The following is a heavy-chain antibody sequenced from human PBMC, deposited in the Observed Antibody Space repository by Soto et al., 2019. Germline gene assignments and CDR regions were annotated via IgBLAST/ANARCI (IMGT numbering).Heavy chain of an antibody. J-gene: IGHJ6*02. V-gene: IGHV3-9*01. Sequence: DVQLVESGGGLVQPGRSLRLSCAASGFTFDDYAMHWVRQPPGKGLEWVSGITWNSGTIGYADSVKGRFTISRDNGKNSLYLQMNSLRPEDTALYYCAKEHYGSAIYGMDVWGQGTTVTVAS. CDR1: GFTFDDYA. CDR3: AKEHYGSAIYGMDV. D-gene: IGHD3-10*01. CDR2: ITWNSGTI.